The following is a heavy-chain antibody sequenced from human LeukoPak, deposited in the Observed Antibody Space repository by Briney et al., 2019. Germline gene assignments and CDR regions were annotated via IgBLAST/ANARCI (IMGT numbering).Heavy chain of an antibody. CDR3: ARFDYDSHAYSKPLDY. Sequence: GASVKVSCKPSGYTFTGYYVHWVRQAPGQGLEWMGWINPNSGDTTYAQKFQGRVTMTSDTSISTAYLELSRLRSDDTAVYYCARFDYDSHAYSKPLDYWGQETLVTVSS. CDR2: INPNSGDT. J-gene: IGHJ4*02. D-gene: IGHD3-22*01. CDR1: GYTFTGYY. V-gene: IGHV1-2*02.